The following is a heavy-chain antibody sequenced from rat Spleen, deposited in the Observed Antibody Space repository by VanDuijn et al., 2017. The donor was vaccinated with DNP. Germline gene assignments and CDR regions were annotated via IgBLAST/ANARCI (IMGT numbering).Heavy chain of an antibody. Sequence: LVQPGRSLKLSCAASGFTFSNYDMAWVRQAPTKGLEWVASISTSGGTTYYRDSVKGRFTVSRDNAKSTLYLQMDSLRSEDTATYYCARHDGSYYYWYFDFWGPGTMVTVSS. D-gene: IGHD1-12*02. J-gene: IGHJ1*01. CDR1: GFTFSNYD. V-gene: IGHV5S23*01. CDR2: ISTSGGTT. CDR3: ARHDGSYYYWYFDF.